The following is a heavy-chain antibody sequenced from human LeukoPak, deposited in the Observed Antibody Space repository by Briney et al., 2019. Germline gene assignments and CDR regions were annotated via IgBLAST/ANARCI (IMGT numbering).Heavy chain of an antibody. CDR1: GFTFSSYA. CDR3: ARDRESGYADY. J-gene: IGHJ4*02. CDR2: ISYDGSNK. V-gene: IGHV3-30-3*01. Sequence: GRSLRLSCEASGFTFSSYAMHWVRQAPGKGLEWVAVISYDGSNKYYADSVKGRFTISRDNSKNTLYLQMNSLRAEDTAVYYCARDRESGYADYWGQGTLVTVSS. D-gene: IGHD5-12*01.